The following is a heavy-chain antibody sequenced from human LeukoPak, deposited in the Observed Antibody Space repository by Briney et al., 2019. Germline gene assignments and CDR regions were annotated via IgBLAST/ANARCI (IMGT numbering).Heavy chain of an antibody. J-gene: IGHJ4*02. CDR1: GGTFSNDA. Sequence: SVKVSCKASGGTFSNDAITWVRQAPGQGLEWMGRIVPILGFTNYPQRFEGKVTLTADKSTATAYMELSSLTSEDTAVYYCARKIGGGPYYFDYWAREPWSPSPQ. CDR2: IVPILGFT. CDR3: ARKIGGGPYYFDY. D-gene: IGHD2/OR15-2a*01. V-gene: IGHV1-69*04.